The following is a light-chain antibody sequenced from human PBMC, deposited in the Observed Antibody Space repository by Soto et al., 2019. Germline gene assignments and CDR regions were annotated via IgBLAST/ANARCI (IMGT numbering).Light chain of an antibody. Sequence: QSALTQPASVSGSPGQSITISCTGTSSDVGGYDYVSWYQHHPGKAPKLMIFDVSHRPSGVSDRHSGSKSTNTASLPISGLQAEDEARYYCSSYTSTNIPIFGGGTQLTVL. V-gene: IGLV2-14*03. CDR1: SSDVGGYDY. J-gene: IGLJ7*01. CDR3: SSYTSTNIPI. CDR2: DVS.